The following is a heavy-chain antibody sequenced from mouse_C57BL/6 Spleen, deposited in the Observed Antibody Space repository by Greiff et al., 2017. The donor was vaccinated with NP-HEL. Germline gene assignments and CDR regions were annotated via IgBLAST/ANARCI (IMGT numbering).Heavy chain of an antibody. J-gene: IGHJ3*01. Sequence: VQLQESGAELVKPGASVKISCKASGYAFSSYWMNWVKQRPGKGLEWIGQIYPGDGDTNYNGKFKGKATLTADKSSSTAYMQLSSLTSEDSAVYFCARSDGSSYDFAYWGQGTLVTVSA. D-gene: IGHD1-1*01. CDR3: ARSDGSSYDFAY. V-gene: IGHV1-80*01. CDR1: GYAFSSYW. CDR2: IYPGDGDT.